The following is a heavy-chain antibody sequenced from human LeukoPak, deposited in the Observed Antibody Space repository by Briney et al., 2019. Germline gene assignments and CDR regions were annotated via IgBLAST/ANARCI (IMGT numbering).Heavy chain of an antibody. V-gene: IGHV6-1*01. Sequence: QTLSLTCAISGDSVSTNSATWTWLRQSPSRGLEWLGRTYYRSKWNNDYAVSMKSRITINPDTSKNQFSLQLNSVTPEDTAVYYCARLVGASWFDSWGQGTLVTVSS. D-gene: IGHD1-26*01. J-gene: IGHJ5*01. CDR3: ARLVGASWFDS. CDR1: GDSVSTNSAT. CDR2: TYYRSKWNN.